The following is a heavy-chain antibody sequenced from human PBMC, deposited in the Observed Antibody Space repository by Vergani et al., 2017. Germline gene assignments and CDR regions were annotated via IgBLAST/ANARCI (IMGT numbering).Heavy chain of an antibody. CDR1: ESSFTSNQ. J-gene: IGHJ4*02. D-gene: IGHD5-12*01. V-gene: IGHV5-51*03. CDR3: TKGSRGYTGYFFDY. Sequence: EVMLVQSGAEVKKPGESLKISCKYSESSFTSNQIAWVRQMSGKGLQWMGNITPFDSKIAYSPSFQGQVIMSIDKSITTAYLQWRSLEASDTAIYYCTKGSRGYTGYFFDYWGQGTLATVSS. CDR2: ITPFDSKI.